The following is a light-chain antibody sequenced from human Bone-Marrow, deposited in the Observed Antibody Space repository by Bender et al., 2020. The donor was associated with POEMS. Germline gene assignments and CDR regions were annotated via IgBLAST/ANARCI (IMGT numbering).Light chain of an antibody. CDR3: QSYDGKNLL. CDR1: SGNIASNY. Sequence: NFMLTQPHSVSGSPGKTVIISCTGSSGNIASNYVNWYQQRPDSAPTTLIFENNQRASGVPDRFSGSIDSSSNSASLTISGLQTDDEADYFCQSYDGKNLLFGGGTKLTV. J-gene: IGLJ3*02. CDR2: ENN. V-gene: IGLV6-57*02.